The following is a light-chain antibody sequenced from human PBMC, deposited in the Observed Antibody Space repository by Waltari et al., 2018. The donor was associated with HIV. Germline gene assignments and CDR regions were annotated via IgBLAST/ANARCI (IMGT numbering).Light chain of an antibody. V-gene: IGLV6-57*01. CDR1: SGSLASNY. CDR3: QSYDSSNVV. J-gene: IGLJ2*01. Sequence: NFMLTQPHSVSDSPGKTVTISCTRSSGSLASNYVQWYQQRPGSSPTTVIYEDNQRPSGVPDRFSGSIDSSSNSASLTISGLKTEDEADYYCQSYDSSNVVFGGGTKLTVL. CDR2: EDN.